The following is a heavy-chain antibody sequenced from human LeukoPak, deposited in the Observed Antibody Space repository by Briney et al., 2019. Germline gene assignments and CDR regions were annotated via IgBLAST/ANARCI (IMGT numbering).Heavy chain of an antibody. J-gene: IGHJ4*02. CDR2: IYYSGST. Sequence: SGTLSLTCTVSGGSISSSSYYWGWIRQPPGKGLEWIGSIYYSGSTYYNPSLKSQVTISVDTSKNQFSLKLSSVTAADTAVYYCARARYYDSLSDFDYWGQGTLVTVSS. CDR1: GGSISSSSYY. CDR3: ARARYYDSLSDFDY. D-gene: IGHD3-22*01. V-gene: IGHV4-39*07.